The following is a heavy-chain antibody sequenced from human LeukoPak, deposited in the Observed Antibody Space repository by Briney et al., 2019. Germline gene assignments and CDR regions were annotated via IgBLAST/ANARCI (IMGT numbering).Heavy chain of an antibody. J-gene: IGHJ4*02. V-gene: IGHV1-2*02. CDR1: GYTFTRFY. Sequence: ASVRVSCKTSGYTFTRFYIHWVRQAPGQGLEWMGWINPNTGGTNFAQKFQGRVTMTTDTSISTAYMDLRRLTSDDTAVYFCAREGDFNGSGRGDSWGQGTLVSVYS. CDR2: INPNTGGT. D-gene: IGHD3-10*01. CDR3: AREGDFNGSGRGDS.